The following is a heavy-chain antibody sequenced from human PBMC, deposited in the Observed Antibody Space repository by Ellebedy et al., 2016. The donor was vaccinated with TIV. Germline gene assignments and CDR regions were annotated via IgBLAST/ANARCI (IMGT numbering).Heavy chain of an antibody. CDR2: ISGKNGHT. CDR1: GYTFATYG. J-gene: IGHJ5*02. CDR3: ARSVAYDH. D-gene: IGHD6-19*01. V-gene: IGHV1-18*01. Sequence: AASVKVSCKASGYTFATYGISWVRQAPGQGFEWMGWISGKNGHTNYGQQFQGRVSMTTDTSTSTAYVELRNLSSDDTAVYFCARSVAYDHWGQGTLVTVSS.